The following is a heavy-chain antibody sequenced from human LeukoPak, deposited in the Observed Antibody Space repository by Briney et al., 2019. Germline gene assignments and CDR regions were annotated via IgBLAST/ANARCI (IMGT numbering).Heavy chain of an antibody. CDR2: IWYDGSDK. CDR3: ARSVVAAPFYGMDV. D-gene: IGHD2-15*01. Sequence: PGRSLRLSRAASGFTFSSYGMHWVRQAPGKGLEWVAVIWYDGSDKYYADSVKGRLTISRDNSKNTLYLQMNSLRAEDTAVYYCARSVVAAPFYGMDVWGQGTTVTVSS. V-gene: IGHV3-33*01. J-gene: IGHJ6*02. CDR1: GFTFSSYG.